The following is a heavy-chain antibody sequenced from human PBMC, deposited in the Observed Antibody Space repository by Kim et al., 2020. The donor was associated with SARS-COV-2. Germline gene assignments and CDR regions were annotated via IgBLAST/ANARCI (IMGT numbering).Heavy chain of an antibody. CDR3: AKSLPPHNSNPYYGMDV. Sequence: GGSLRLSCAASGFTFSSYAMSWVRQAPGKGLEWVSAISGSGGSTYYADSVKGRFTISRDNSKNTLYLQMNSLRAEDTAVYYCAKSLPPHNSNPYYGMDVWGQGTTVTVSS. D-gene: IGHD4-4*01. V-gene: IGHV3-23*01. CDR2: ISGSGGST. CDR1: GFTFSSYA. J-gene: IGHJ6*02.